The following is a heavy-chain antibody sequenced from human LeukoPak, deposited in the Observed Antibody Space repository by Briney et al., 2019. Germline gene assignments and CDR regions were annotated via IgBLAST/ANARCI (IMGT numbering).Heavy chain of an antibody. CDR1: GFTFSSYW. Sequence: PGGSLRLSCAASGFTFSSYWMHWVRQAPGKGLVWVSRINSDGSTTNYADSGKGRFTISRDNAKNTLYLQMNSLRAEDTAVFYCARVYEGTDHWGQGTLVTVSS. D-gene: IGHD2/OR15-2a*01. CDR2: INSDGSTT. CDR3: ARVYEGTDH. V-gene: IGHV3-74*01. J-gene: IGHJ4*02.